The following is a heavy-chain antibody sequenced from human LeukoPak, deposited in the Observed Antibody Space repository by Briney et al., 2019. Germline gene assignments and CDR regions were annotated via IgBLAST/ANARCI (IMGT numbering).Heavy chain of an antibody. CDR1: GYTFTDYY. V-gene: IGHV1-2*02. J-gene: IGHJ6*02. D-gene: IGHD5-18*01. CDR2: INPNSGGT. Sequence: GASVKVSCKASGYTFTDYYMHWVRQAPGQGLEWMGWINPNSGGTNYAQKFQGRVTMTRDTSISTAYMELSSLRSEDTAVYYCARAPRGYSYGSRLCGMDVWGQGTTVTVSS. CDR3: ARAPRGYSYGSRLCGMDV.